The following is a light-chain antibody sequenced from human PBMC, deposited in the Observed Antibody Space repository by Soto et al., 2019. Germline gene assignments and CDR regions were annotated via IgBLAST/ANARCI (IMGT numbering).Light chain of an antibody. CDR1: SSNIGSYI. Sequence: QSVLTQPPSASGTPGQRVTISCSGSSSNIGSYIVNWYQQLPGTAPKLLIYNNNQRPSGVPDRFSGSKSGTSASLAISGLQSEDEADYYCAAWDDSLNGVLFGGGTKSPS. J-gene: IGLJ2*01. CDR2: NNN. CDR3: AAWDDSLNGVL. V-gene: IGLV1-44*01.